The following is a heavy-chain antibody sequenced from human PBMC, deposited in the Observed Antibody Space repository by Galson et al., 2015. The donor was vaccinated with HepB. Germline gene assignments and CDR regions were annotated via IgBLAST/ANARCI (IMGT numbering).Heavy chain of an antibody. Sequence: SLRLSCAASGFTFSSYAMSWVRQAPGKGPEWVSAISGSGGSTYYADSVKGRFTISRDNSKNTLYLQMNSLRAEDTAVYYCAKGPRNCSSTSCYFPDYWGQGTLVTVSS. V-gene: IGHV3-23*01. CDR2: ISGSGGST. J-gene: IGHJ4*02. CDR3: AKGPRNCSSTSCYFPDY. CDR1: GFTFSSYA. D-gene: IGHD2-2*01.